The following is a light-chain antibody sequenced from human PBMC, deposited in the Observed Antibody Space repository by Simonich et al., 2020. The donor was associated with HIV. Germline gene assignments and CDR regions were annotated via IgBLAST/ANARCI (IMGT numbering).Light chain of an antibody. CDR3: SSYAGSNNLL. CDR2: DVS. CDR1: NRDVGGYNY. V-gene: IGLV2-14*01. J-gene: IGLJ2*01. Sequence: QSALTQPASVSGSPGQSITISCTGTNRDVGGYNYVSWYQQHPGKAPKLLIYDVSKRPSGVSKRFSGSKSGNTASLTISGLQAEDEADYYCSSYAGSNNLLFGGGTKLTVL.